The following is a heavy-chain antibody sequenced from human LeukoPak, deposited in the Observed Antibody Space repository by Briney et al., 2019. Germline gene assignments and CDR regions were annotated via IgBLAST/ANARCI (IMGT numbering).Heavy chain of an antibody. CDR2: IHPSGGGT. Sequence: GASVKVSCKASGYTFTSYYMHWVRQAPGQGLEWMGVIHPSGGGTNYAPKFQGRVTMTRDTSTTTVFMEMSSLTSEDTATYYCARMEMDPAMVTNYFDYWGQGTLVTVSS. J-gene: IGHJ4*02. CDR1: GYTFTSYY. V-gene: IGHV1-46*01. CDR3: ARMEMDPAMVTNYFDY. D-gene: IGHD5-18*01.